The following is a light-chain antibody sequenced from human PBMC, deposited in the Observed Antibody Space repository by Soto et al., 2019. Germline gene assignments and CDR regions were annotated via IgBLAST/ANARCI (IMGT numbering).Light chain of an antibody. CDR3: SSFAGNNNLV. J-gene: IGLJ2*01. CDR2: EVS. Sequence: QSALTQPPSASGSPGQSVTISCTGTSSDVGGYNYVSWYQQHPGKAPKLMISEVSKRPSGVAERFSGSKSGNTASLTVSGLQAEDEADYYCSSFAGNNNLVFGGGTKLTVL. V-gene: IGLV2-8*01. CDR1: SSDVGGYNY.